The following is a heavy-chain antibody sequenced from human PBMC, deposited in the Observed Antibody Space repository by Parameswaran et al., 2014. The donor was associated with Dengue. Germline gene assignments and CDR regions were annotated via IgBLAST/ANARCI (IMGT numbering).Heavy chain of an antibody. D-gene: IGHD3-22*01. Sequence: WVRQAPGQGLEWMGWINTNTGNPTYAQGFTGRFVFSLDTSVSTAYLQISSLKAEDTAVYYCARAYYYYDSSGSSDYWGQGTLVTVSS. CDR3: ARAYYYYDSSGSSDY. V-gene: IGHV7-4-1*02. J-gene: IGHJ4*02. CDR2: INTNTGNP.